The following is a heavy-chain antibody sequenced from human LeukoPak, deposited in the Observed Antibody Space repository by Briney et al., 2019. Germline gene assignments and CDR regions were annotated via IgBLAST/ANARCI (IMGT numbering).Heavy chain of an antibody. CDR1: GFTLSSYG. CDR3: AKDYYYYMDV. CDR2: IRYDGSNK. J-gene: IGHJ6*03. Sequence: QAGGSLRLSCAASGFTLSSYGMHWVRQAPGKGLEWVAFIRYDGSNKYYADSVKGRFTISRDNSKNTLYLQMNSLRAEDTAVYYCAKDYYYYMDVRGKGTTVTVSS. V-gene: IGHV3-30*02.